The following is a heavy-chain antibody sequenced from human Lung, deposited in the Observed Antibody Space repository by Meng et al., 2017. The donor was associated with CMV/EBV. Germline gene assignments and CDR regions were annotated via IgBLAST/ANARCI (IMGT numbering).Heavy chain of an antibody. CDR1: GFPFRSYA. CDR3: ARARATGTDTSSPDS. V-gene: IGHV3-30*04. Sequence: GESXKISCAASGFPFRSYAMHWVRQAPGKGLEWVAVVSHHGRNKYYADSVKGRFTISRDNSKNTLYLHMNSLRAEDSAVFYCARARATGTDTSSPDSWGQGNLVHVYS. CDR2: VSHHGRNK. J-gene: IGHJ4*02. D-gene: IGHD6-13*01.